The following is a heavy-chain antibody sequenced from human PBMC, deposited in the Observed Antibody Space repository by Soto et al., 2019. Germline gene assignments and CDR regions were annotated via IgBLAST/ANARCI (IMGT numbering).Heavy chain of an antibody. V-gene: IGHV3-23*01. J-gene: IGHJ3*02. CDR2: ISGSGGST. D-gene: IGHD2-2*01. CDR1: GFTFSSYA. CDR3: AKDRSTSCYGSCAFDI. Sequence: PGGSLRLSCVASGFTFSSYALSWVRQAPGKGLEWVSAISGSGGSTYYADSVKGRFTISRDNSKNTLYLQMNSLRAEDTAVYYCAKDRSTSCYGSCAFDIWGQGTMVTVS.